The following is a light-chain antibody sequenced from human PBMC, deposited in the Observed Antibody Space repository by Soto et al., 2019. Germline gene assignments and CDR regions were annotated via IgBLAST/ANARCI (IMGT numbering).Light chain of an antibody. Sequence: QSALTQPASVSGSPGQSITISCTGTSSDVGGYNYVSWYQQHPGKAPKLMIYDVSNRPSGVSNRFSGSKSANTASLTISGLQAEDEADYYCSSYTGSSTYVVFGGGTKLTAL. V-gene: IGLV2-14*01. CDR3: SSYTGSSTYVV. J-gene: IGLJ2*01. CDR1: SSDVGGYNY. CDR2: DVS.